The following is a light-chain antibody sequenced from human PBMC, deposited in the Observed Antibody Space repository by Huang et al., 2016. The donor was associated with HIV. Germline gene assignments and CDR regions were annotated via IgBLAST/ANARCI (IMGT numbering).Light chain of an antibody. CDR1: QGITNS. CDR2: GAS. Sequence: DIHMTQSPSSLSASVGDRVTITCRASQGITNSLAWYQQKPGEAPKLLLYGASRLESGVPSRFSGSGSGTEYTLTISSLRPEDCATYYCQQYYTTPWTFGQGTKVEIK. J-gene: IGKJ1*01. V-gene: IGKV1-NL1*01. CDR3: QQYYTTPWT.